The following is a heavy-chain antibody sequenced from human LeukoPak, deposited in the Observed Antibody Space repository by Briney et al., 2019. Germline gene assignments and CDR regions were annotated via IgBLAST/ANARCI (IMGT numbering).Heavy chain of an antibody. J-gene: IGHJ6*02. Sequence: KPGGSLRLSCAASGFTFSNAWMSWVRQAPGKGLEWVGRSNRKIDGGTTDYAAPVKGRFTISRDDSRNPLSLQMNSLRSEDTAVYYCVADFGESDGGLWYGMDVWGQGTTVTVSS. CDR1: GFTFSNAW. CDR2: SNRKIDGGTT. CDR3: VADFGESDGGLWYGMDV. D-gene: IGHD4/OR15-4a*01. V-gene: IGHV3-15*05.